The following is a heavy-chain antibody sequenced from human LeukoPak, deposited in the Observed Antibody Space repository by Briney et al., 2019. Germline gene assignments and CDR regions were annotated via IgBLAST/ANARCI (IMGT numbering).Heavy chain of an antibody. CDR3: ARLASGSYSFDY. CDR1: GGSLSSYY. CDR2: IYYSGST. Sequence: SETLSLTCTVSGGSLSSYYWSWIRQPPGKGLEWIGYIYYSGSTNYNPSLKSRVTISVDTSKNQFSLKLSSVTAADTAVYYCARLASGSYSFDYWGQGTLVTVSS. J-gene: IGHJ4*02. D-gene: IGHD1-26*01. V-gene: IGHV4-59*01.